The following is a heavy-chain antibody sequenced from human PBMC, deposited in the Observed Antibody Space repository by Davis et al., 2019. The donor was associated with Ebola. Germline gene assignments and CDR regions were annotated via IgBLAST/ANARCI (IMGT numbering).Heavy chain of an antibody. CDR2: ISYDGRNK. CDR1: GFTFTSYT. D-gene: IGHD6-6*01. Sequence: GESLKISCAASGFTFTSYTMHWVRQAPGKGLECVAAISYDGRNKYYADSVKGRFTVSRDNSQNTLYLQMSSLTAEDTALYYCARDLGSVAARPLFDYWGQETLVTVSS. J-gene: IGHJ4*02. V-gene: IGHV3-30*04. CDR3: ARDLGSVAARPLFDY.